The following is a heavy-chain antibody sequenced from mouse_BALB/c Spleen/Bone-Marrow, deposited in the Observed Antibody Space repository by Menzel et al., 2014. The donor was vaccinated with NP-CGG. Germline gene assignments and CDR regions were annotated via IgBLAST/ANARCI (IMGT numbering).Heavy chain of an antibody. CDR3: ARSISAATAMDY. J-gene: IGHJ4*01. V-gene: IGHV1-54*01. CDR1: GYAFTNYL. D-gene: IGHD1-2*01. CDR2: INPGSGGT. Sequence: QVQLKESGAELVRPGTSVKVSCKASGYAFTNYLIEWVKQRPGQGLEWIGVINPGSGGTNYNEKFKGKATLSADKSSSIGYMPLSSLTSVDSAVYFCARSISAATAMDYWGQGTSVTVSS.